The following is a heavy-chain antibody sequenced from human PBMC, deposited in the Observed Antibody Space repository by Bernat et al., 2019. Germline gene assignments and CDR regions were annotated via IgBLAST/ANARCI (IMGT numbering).Heavy chain of an antibody. Sequence: EVQLVESGGGLVQPGGSLRLSCAASGFTFSSYWMSWVRQAPGKGREGVANIKQDGSEKYYMDSVKGRFTISRDNATHSLYLQMNSLRAEDTAVYYCAGEYCSGGSCYSSLDAFDIWGQGTMVTVSS. V-gene: IGHV3-7*04. CDR2: IKQDGSEK. J-gene: IGHJ3*02. CDR3: AGEYCSGGSCYSSLDAFDI. CDR1: GFTFSSYW. D-gene: IGHD2-15*01.